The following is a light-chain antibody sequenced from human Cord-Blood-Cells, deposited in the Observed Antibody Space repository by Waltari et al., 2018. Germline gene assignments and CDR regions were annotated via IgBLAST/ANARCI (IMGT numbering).Light chain of an antibody. CDR2: DDG. CDR3: GAWEDRLNGVV. CDR1: SSNIRNNA. V-gene: IGLV1-36*01. J-gene: IGLJ2*01. Sequence: QSVLTQPPSVSDAPRQRFTLSCSGGSSNIRNNAVNWYQQLPRKAPKLLNYDDGLLPSGVCSRCSGSKPGTSASPALSGLQSEDEADDDCGAWEDRLNGVVFGGGTKLTVL.